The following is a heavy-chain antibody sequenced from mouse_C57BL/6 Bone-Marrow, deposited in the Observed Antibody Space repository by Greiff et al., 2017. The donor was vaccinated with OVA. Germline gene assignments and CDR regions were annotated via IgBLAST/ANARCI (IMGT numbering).Heavy chain of an antibody. J-gene: IGHJ4*01. V-gene: IGHV5-9-1*02. CDR3: TREVTTVVEDAMDY. Sequence: EVKLVESGEGLVKPGGSLKLSCAASGFTFSSYAMSWVRQTPEKRLEWVAYISSGGDYIYYADTVKGRFTISRDNARNTLYLQMSSLKSEDTAMYYCTREVTTVVEDAMDYWGQGTSVTVSS. D-gene: IGHD1-1*01. CDR1: GFTFSSYA. CDR2: ISSGGDYI.